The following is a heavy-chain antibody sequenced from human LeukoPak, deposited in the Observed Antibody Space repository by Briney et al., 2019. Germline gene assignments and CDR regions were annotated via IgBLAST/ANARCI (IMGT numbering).Heavy chain of an antibody. CDR3: ARVHYYYDSSGYQEHDAFDI. CDR1: GYSISSGYY. J-gene: IGHJ3*02. Sequence: PSETLSLTCAVSGYSISSGYYWGWIRQPPGKGLEWIGRIYTSGSTNYNPSLKSRVTISVDTSKNQFSLKLSSVTAADTAVYYCARVHYYYDSSGYQEHDAFDIWGQGTMVTVSS. V-gene: IGHV4-38-2*01. D-gene: IGHD3-22*01. CDR2: IYTSGST.